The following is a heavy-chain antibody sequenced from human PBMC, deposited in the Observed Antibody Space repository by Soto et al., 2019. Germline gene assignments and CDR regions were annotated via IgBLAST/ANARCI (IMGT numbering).Heavy chain of an antibody. D-gene: IGHD6-19*01. V-gene: IGHV3-30*18. J-gene: IGHJ4*02. CDR1: GFTFSTYG. CDR3: AKDTVTVAAELDF. Sequence: GGSLRLSCAASGFTFSTYGMHWVRQAPGKGLEWVAVISSDGSNKYYVDFVKGRFTISRDNSKNTLYLQMNSLRTEDTAVYYCAKDTVTVAAELDFWGQGTLVTVSS. CDR2: ISSDGSNK.